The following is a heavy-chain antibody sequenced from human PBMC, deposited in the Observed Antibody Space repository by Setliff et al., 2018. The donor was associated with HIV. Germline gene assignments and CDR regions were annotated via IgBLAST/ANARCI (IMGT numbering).Heavy chain of an antibody. D-gene: IGHD6-19*01. J-gene: IGHJ3*02. CDR3: AREVFSGWRIFDI. Sequence: PSETLSLTCTVSGGSISSHYWSWIRQPPGKGLEWIGYIYYSGITNYNPSLKSRVTISVDTSKNQFSLKLSSVTAADTAVYYCAREVFSGWRIFDIWGHGTMVTVSS. CDR1: GGSISSHY. V-gene: IGHV4-59*11. CDR2: IYYSGIT.